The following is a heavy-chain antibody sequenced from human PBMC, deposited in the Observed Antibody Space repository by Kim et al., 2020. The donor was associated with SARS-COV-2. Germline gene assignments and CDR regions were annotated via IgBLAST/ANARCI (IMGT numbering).Heavy chain of an antibody. D-gene: IGHD1-26*01. V-gene: IGHV3-30-3*01. CDR3: ARSYSGTYYGYFDY. CDR2: ISYDGSNK. Sequence: GGSLRLSCAASGFTFSSYAMHWVRQAPGKGLEWVAVISYDGSNKYYADSVKGRFTISRDNSKNTLHLQMNSLRTEDTALYHCARSYSGTYYGYFDYWGQG. CDR1: GFTFSSYA. J-gene: IGHJ4*02.